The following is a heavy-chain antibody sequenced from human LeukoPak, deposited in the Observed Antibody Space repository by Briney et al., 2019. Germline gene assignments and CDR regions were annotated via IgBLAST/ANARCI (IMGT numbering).Heavy chain of an antibody. J-gene: IGHJ3*02. D-gene: IGHD2-15*01. CDR2: INPSGGST. CDR1: GYTFTSYY. CDR3: ARARIVVVVEDAFDI. Sequence: ASVNVSCTASGYTFTSYYMHWVRQAPGQGLEWMGIINPSGGSTSYAQKFQGRVTMTRDTSTSTVYMELSSLRSEDTAVYYCARARIVVVVEDAFDIWGQGTMVTVSS. V-gene: IGHV1-46*01.